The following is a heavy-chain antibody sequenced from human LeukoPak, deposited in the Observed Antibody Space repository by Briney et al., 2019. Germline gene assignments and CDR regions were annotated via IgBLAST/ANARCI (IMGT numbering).Heavy chain of an antibody. Sequence: SGPTLVNPTQTLTLTCTFSGFSLTSPGEGVGWVRQPPGEPLEFLTLIDNNDDKRYSPSLQSRLTITKDTSENRVALTVTNMDPVDTATYYCVQSTPLVRGVLYFDFGGPGSWVPVSP. D-gene: IGHD3-10*01. J-gene: IGHJ4*02. V-gene: IGHV2-5*01. CDR1: GFSLTSPGEG. CDR3: VQSTPLVRGVLYFDF. CDR2: IDNNDDK.